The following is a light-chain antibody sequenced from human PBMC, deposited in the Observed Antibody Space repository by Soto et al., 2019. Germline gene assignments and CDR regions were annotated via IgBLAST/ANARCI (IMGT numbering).Light chain of an antibody. V-gene: IGKV1-9*01. CDR3: QQLNNYPFT. Sequence: DIHLTQSPDFLSASIGDKVTITCRASQGINNHLAWYQQKPGKHPNLLIYSASTLQSGVPSRFSGSGSGTEFTLTISSLQPEYVASYVCQQLNNYPFTFGGGTKVEIQ. CDR1: QGINNH. J-gene: IGKJ4*02. CDR2: SAS.